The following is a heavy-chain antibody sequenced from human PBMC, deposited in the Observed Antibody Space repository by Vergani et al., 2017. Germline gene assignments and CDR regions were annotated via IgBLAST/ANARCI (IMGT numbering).Heavy chain of an antibody. V-gene: IGHV3-9*02. CDR1: GFTSAGYA. CDR2: ISWNSNSI. Sequence: EVQLEESGGGLVLPGRSLRLSCVASGFTSAGYAMHWVRQAPGKGLEWVSGISWNSNSIGYADSVKGRFTISRDNAKNSLYLQMNSLRAEDTALYYCAREVVWGVTPHWFDPWGQGTLVTVSS. CDR3: AREVVWGVTPHWFDP. J-gene: IGHJ5*02. D-gene: IGHD3-16*01.